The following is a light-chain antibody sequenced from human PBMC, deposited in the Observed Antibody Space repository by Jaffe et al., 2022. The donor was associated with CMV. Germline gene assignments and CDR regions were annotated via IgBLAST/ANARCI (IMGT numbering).Light chain of an antibody. CDR1: QTISSY. J-gene: IGKJ2*01. CDR3: QQSNS. CDR2: GTS. V-gene: IGKV1-39*01. Sequence: DIQMTQSPSSLSASVGDRVTITCRASQTISSYLNWYQQKPGKAPKLLIYGTSNLQSGVPSRFSGSGSETDFTLTISSLQPEDFATYYCQQSNSFGQGTKLEIK.